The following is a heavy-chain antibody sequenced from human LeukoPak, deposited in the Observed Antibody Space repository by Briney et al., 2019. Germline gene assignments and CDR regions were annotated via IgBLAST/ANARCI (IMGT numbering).Heavy chain of an antibody. D-gene: IGHD3-3*01. CDR2: IIPIFGTA. Sequence: SVKVSCKASGGTFSSYAISSVRQAPGQGLKWMGGIIPIFGTANYAQKFQGRVTITADESTSTAYMKLSSLRSEDTAVYYCARVPEPTYYDFWSGPQGDAFDIWGQGTMVTVSS. V-gene: IGHV1-69*13. CDR3: ARVPEPTYYDFWSGPQGDAFDI. CDR1: GGTFSSYA. J-gene: IGHJ3*02.